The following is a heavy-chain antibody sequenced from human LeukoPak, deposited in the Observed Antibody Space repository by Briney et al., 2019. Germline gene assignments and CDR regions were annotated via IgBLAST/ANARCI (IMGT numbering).Heavy chain of an antibody. CDR2: IYYSGST. D-gene: IGHD6-19*01. J-gene: IGHJ3*02. CDR1: GGSISSGGSY. Sequence: SETLSLTCTVSGGSISSGGSYWSWIRQHPGKGLEWIGYIYYSGSTYYNPSLKSRVTISVDTSKNQFPLKLSSVTAADTAVYYCARAGARSSDAFDIWGQGTMATVSS. CDR3: ARAGARSSDAFDI. V-gene: IGHV4-31*03.